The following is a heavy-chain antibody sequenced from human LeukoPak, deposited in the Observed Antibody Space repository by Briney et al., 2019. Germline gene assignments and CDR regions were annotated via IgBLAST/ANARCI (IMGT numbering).Heavy chain of an antibody. V-gene: IGHV3-23*01. CDR3: AKVPSGYEPIYFDY. CDR1: GFTFSSYA. CDR2: ISGSGGST. Sequence: RTGGSLRLSCAASGFTFSSYAMSWVRQAPGKGLEWVSAISGSGGSTYYADSVKGRFTISRDNSKNTLYLQMNSLRAEDTAVYYCAKVPSGYEPIYFDYWGQGTLVTVSS. D-gene: IGHD5-12*01. J-gene: IGHJ4*02.